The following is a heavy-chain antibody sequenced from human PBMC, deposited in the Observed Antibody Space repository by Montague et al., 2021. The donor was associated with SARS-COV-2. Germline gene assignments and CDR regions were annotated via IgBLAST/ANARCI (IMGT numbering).Heavy chain of an antibody. CDR2: ISISGSN. D-gene: IGHD6-19*01. J-gene: IGHJ4*02. CDR3: ARDVAVAGLFDY. Sequence: TLSLTCTVSGGSISSGSYYWSWIRQPAGKGLEWIVRISISGSNNYSPSLKSRVTISVDTSKNQFSLKLSSVTAADTAVYYCARDVAVAGLFDYWGQGTLVTVSS. CDR1: GGSISSGSYY. V-gene: IGHV4-61*02.